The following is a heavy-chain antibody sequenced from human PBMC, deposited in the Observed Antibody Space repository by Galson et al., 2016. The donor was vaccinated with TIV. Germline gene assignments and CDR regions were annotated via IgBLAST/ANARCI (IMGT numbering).Heavy chain of an antibody. D-gene: IGHD6-13*01. V-gene: IGHV3-23*01. CDR2: ISGSGGVT. Sequence: SLRLSCAASGFTFSSHAMSWVRQAPGKELEWVSAISGSGGVTHYADSVKGRFTISRDNSKNTLHLQMNSLRAEDTAVYYCARSAAFGTRIWYVFDSWGQGSMVTVSS. CDR3: ARSAAFGTRIWYVFDS. CDR1: GFTFSSHA. J-gene: IGHJ4*02.